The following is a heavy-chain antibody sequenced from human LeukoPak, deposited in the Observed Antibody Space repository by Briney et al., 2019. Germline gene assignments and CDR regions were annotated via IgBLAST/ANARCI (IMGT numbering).Heavy chain of an antibody. CDR1: GYNFTNYW. V-gene: IGHV5-51*01. CDR2: ISPGDSDT. CDR3: ARRMIRWGDAFDI. Sequence: GESLKISCKGSGYNFTNYWIGWVRQMPGKGLEWMAIISPGDSDTRYSPSFQGQVTISADKSINTAYLQWSSLKASDTAMYYCARRMIRWGDAFDIWGQGTMVTVSS. D-gene: IGHD3-22*01. J-gene: IGHJ3*02.